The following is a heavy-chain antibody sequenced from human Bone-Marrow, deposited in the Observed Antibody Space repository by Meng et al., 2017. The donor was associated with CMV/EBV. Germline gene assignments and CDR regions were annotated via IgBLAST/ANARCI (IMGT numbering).Heavy chain of an antibody. CDR3: ATGPLRYCSSSSCPAYFDH. D-gene: IGHD2-15*01. J-gene: IGHJ4*02. V-gene: IGHV3-15*01. Sequence: GGSLRLSCAASGFSFTNAWMSWVRQAPGKGLEWVGRIKSKTDGGTTDYAAPVKGRFTISRDDSKNTLYLEMNSLKTEDTVVYYCATGPLRYCSSSSCPAYFDHWGQGTRVTVSS. CDR1: GFSFTNAW. CDR2: IKSKTDGGTT.